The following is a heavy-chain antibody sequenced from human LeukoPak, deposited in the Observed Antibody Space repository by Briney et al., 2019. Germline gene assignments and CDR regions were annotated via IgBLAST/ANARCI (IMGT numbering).Heavy chain of an antibody. V-gene: IGHV3-9*01. J-gene: IGHJ5*02. CDR2: IGWNSGSI. CDR3: ARAREDWNYDGSLWFDP. CDR1: GFTFDDYA. Sequence: PGRSLRLSCAASGFTFDDYAMHWARQAPGKGLGWVSGIGWNSGSIGYADSVKGRFTISRNNAKDSLYLQMNSLRAEDTAVYYCARAREDWNYDGSLWFDPWGQGTLVTVSS. D-gene: IGHD1-7*01.